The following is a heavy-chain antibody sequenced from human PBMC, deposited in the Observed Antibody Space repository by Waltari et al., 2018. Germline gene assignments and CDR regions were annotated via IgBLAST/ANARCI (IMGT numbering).Heavy chain of an antibody. D-gene: IGHD3-3*01. Sequence: QMELQESGPRLVKPSETLSLTCNVSGDSISGSRNYWAWLRQPPGKNLQWIGSIYYSGTTYYNPSLKGRFAISVDTSRNQVSLNVNSVTAADTGIYYCARQLRFVDWIPRYFDSWGRGTLATVSS. CDR3: ARQLRFVDWIPRYFDS. CDR2: IYYSGTT. J-gene: IGHJ4*02. CDR1: GDSISGSRNY. V-gene: IGHV4-39*01.